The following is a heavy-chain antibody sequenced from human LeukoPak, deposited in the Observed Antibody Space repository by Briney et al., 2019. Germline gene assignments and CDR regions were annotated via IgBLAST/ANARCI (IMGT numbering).Heavy chain of an antibody. Sequence: PSETLSLTCTVSGGSISSGGYYWSWIRQPPGKGLEWIGYIYHSGSTYYNPSLKSRVTISVDRSKNQFSLKLSSVTAADTAVYYCARGVGSYYPGYFQHWGQGTLVTVSS. CDR3: ARGVGSYYPGYFQH. J-gene: IGHJ1*01. V-gene: IGHV4-30-2*01. D-gene: IGHD1-26*01. CDR1: GGSISSGGYY. CDR2: IYHSGST.